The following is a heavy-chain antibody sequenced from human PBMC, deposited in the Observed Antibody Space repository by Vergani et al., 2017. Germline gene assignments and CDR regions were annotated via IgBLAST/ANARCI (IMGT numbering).Heavy chain of an antibody. J-gene: IGHJ4*02. CDR2: TYYSGST. Sequence: QLQLQESGPGLVKPSETLSLTCPVSGGSLSSSSYYWGWIRQPPGKGLEWIGSTYYSGSTYYNPSLKSRVTISVDTSKNQFPLKLSSVTAADTAVYYCAMFQQRWFGELFPNFDYWGQGTLVTVSS. CDR1: GGSLSSSSYY. D-gene: IGHD3-10*01. CDR3: AMFQQRWFGELFPNFDY. V-gene: IGHV4-39*01.